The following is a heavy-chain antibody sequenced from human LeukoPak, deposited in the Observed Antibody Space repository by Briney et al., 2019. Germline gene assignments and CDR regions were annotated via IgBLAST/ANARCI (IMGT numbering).Heavy chain of an antibody. V-gene: IGHV3-21*01. J-gene: IGHJ3*02. CDR1: GFTFSSYS. Sequence: GGSLRLSCAASGFTFSSYSMIWVRQAPGKGLAWVSSISSSSSYIYYADAVKGRFTISSDNAKKSLFLQMNSRGAEDTAVYYCARDFSDLAGSGWYDAFDIWGQGTMVTVSS. CDR2: ISSSSSYI. D-gene: IGHD2-15*01. CDR3: ARDFSDLAGSGWYDAFDI.